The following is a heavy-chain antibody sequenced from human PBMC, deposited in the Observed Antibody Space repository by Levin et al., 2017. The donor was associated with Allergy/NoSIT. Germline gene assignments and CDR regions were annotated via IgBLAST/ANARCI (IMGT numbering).Heavy chain of an antibody. CDR2: IYYSGST. CDR3: ARVRGDGYNIYYYYGMDV. CDR1: GGSISSYY. Sequence: PSETLSLTCTVSGGSISSYYWSWIRQPPGKGLEWIGYIYYSGSTNYNPSLKSRVTISVDTSKNQFPLKRSSVTAADTAVYYCARVRGDGYNIYYYYGMDVWGQGTTVTVSS. V-gene: IGHV4-59*01. J-gene: IGHJ6*02. D-gene: IGHD5-24*01.